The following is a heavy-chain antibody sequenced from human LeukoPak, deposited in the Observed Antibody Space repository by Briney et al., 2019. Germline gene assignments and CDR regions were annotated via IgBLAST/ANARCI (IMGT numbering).Heavy chain of an antibody. V-gene: IGHV4-34*01. J-gene: IGHJ4*02. CDR1: GGSFSGYY. D-gene: IGHD5-24*01. Sequence: SETLSLTCAVYGGSFSGYYWTWIRQPPGRGLEWIGEINHSGSTNYNPSLKSRVTISVDTSKSQFSLKLNSVTAADMAMYYCARGRDPYWGQGTLVTVSS. CDR2: INHSGST. CDR3: ARGRDPY.